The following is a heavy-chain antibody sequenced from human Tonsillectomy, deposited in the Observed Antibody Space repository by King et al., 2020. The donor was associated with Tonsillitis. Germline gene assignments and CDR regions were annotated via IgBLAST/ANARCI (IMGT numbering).Heavy chain of an antibody. J-gene: IGHJ6*02. Sequence: VQLVESGGGLVQPGRSLRLSCEASGFTFNDYAMHWVRQAPGKGLEWVSGINWNSGSIGYADSVKGRFTISRDNGKNSLYLQMNSLRAEDTALYYCAKDTSSWSAYYYGMDVWVQGTTVTVSS. V-gene: IGHV3-9*01. CDR1: GFTFNDYA. CDR3: AKDTSSWSAYYYGMDV. D-gene: IGHD6-13*01. CDR2: INWNSGSI.